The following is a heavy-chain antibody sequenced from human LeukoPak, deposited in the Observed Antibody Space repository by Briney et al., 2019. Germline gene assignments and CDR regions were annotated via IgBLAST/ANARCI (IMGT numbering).Heavy chain of an antibody. CDR3: ARDAYYYDSSGSLFDY. CDR1: GGSISSSSYY. D-gene: IGHD3-22*01. CDR2: IYYSGST. J-gene: IGHJ4*02. Sequence: SETLSLTRTVSGGSISSSSYYWGWIRQPPGKGLEWIGSIYYSGSTYYTPSLKSRVTISVDTSKNQFSLKLSSVTAADTAVYYCARDAYYYDSSGSLFDYWGQGTLVTVSP. V-gene: IGHV4-39*07.